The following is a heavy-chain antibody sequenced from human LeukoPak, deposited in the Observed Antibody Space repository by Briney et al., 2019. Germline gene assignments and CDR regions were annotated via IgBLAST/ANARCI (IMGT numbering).Heavy chain of an antibody. CDR3: ARRPDGTSHFDY. D-gene: IGHD6-6*01. CDR2: VYYSGST. J-gene: IGHJ4*02. Sequence: PSETLSLTCTVSGGSIRSYFWSWIRQPPGKGPEWIGYVYYSGSTNYNPSLKSRVTISVDTSKKQFSLKLSSVTAADTAVYYCARRPDGTSHFDYWGQGTLVTVSS. V-gene: IGHV4-59*08. CDR1: GGSIRSYF.